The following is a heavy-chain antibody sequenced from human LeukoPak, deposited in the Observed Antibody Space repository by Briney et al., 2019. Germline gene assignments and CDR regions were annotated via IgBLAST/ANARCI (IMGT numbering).Heavy chain of an antibody. CDR1: RGTFSKYA. V-gene: IGHV1-69*04. CDR2: IIPILDIT. D-gene: IGHD3-22*01. J-gene: IGHJ4*02. Sequence: SVKVSCKASRGTFSKYAISWVRQAPGQGLEWMGRIIPILDITHYAQKFQGRVTIAADKSTSTAYMELSSLRSEDTAMYYCARDDDRAREVDYWGQGTLVTVSS. CDR3: ARDDDRAREVDY.